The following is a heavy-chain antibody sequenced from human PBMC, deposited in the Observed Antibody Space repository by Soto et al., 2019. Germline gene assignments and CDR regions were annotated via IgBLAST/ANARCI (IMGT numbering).Heavy chain of an antibody. Sequence: SETLSLTCAVSGGSISSGGYSWSWIRQPPGKGLEWIGYIYHSGSTYYNPSLKSRVTISVDRSKNQFSLKLSSVTAADTAVYYCARAGQEGMATTQVYFDYWGQGTLVTVSS. D-gene: IGHD5-12*01. CDR1: GGSISSGGYS. CDR3: ARAGQEGMATTQVYFDY. J-gene: IGHJ4*02. V-gene: IGHV4-30-2*01. CDR2: IYHSGST.